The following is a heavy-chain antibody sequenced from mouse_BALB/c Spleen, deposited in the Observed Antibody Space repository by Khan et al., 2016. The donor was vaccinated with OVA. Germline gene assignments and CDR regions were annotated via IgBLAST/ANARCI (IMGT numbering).Heavy chain of an antibody. J-gene: IGHJ2*01. D-gene: IGHD1-1*01. CDR3: TRHRGYYGYNPYFDY. CDR1: GFSFSTYS. CDR2: ISSGGSYT. V-gene: IGHV5-6-4*01. Sequence: EVELVESGGDLVRPGGSLKLSCAASGFSFSTYSMSWVRQTPEKRLEWVATISSGGSYTYSPASVKGRFTISRDNAKNTLYLQMSSLKSEDTAMYYCTRHRGYYGYNPYFDYWGQGTTLTVSS.